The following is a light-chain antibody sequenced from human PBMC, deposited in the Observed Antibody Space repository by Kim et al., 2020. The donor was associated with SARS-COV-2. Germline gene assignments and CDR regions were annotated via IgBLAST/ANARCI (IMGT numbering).Light chain of an antibody. Sequence: PGKEARNSCGRTSIGSKSVPWYQQKPGQAPVLVISYDSVRPSGIPERFSGSNSGNTATVTISKVEAGDEANYYCQVWDSSDDHRVVFGGGTQLTVL. CDR1: SIGSKS. J-gene: IGLJ2*01. V-gene: IGLV3-21*04. CDR2: YDS. CDR3: QVWDSSDDHRVV.